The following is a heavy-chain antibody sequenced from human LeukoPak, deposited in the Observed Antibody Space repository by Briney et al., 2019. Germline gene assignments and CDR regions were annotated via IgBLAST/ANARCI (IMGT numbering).Heavy chain of an antibody. CDR2: ISSSSSTI. V-gene: IGHV3-48*04. D-gene: IGHD1-26*01. CDR1: GFTFSSYS. CDR3: ARDGEPPHIVGAAYYFDY. J-gene: IGHJ4*02. Sequence: GGSLRLSCAASGFTFSSYSMNWVRQAPGKGLEWVSCISSSSSTIYYADSVKGRFTISRDNAKNSLYLQMNSLRAEDTAVYYCARDGEPPHIVGAAYYFDYWGQGTLVTVSS.